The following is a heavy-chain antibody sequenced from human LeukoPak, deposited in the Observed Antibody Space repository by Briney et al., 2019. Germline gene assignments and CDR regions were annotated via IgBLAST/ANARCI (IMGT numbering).Heavy chain of an antibody. CDR2: IYTSGST. J-gene: IGHJ4*02. CDR1: GGSISSYY. V-gene: IGHV4-4*09. CDR3: ACLEGATGY. D-gene: IGHD1-26*01. Sequence: PSETLSLTCTVSGGSISSYYWSWIRQPPGKGLEWIGYIYTSGSTNYNPSLKGRVTISVDTSKNQFSLKLSSVTAADTAVYYCACLEGATGYWGQGTLVTVSS.